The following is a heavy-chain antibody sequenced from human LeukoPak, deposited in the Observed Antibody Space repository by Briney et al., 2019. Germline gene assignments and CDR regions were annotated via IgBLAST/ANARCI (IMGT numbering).Heavy chain of an antibody. J-gene: IGHJ4*02. CDR3: ARGYYYDSSGYYLTDFDY. V-gene: IGHV1-46*01. Sequence: ASVKVSCKASGYTFTSYYVHWVRQAPGQGLEWMGIINPSGGSTSYAQKFQGRVTMTRDTSTSTVYMELSSLRSEDTAVYYCARGYYYDSSGYYLTDFDYWGQGTLVTVSS. CDR2: INPSGGST. CDR1: GYTFTSYY. D-gene: IGHD3-22*01.